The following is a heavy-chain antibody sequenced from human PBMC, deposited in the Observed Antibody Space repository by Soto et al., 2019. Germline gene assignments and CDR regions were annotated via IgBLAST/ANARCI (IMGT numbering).Heavy chain of an antibody. CDR3: ARDKPPGIAVAGTGYFDY. CDR1: GFTFSSYG. Sequence: QVQLVESGGGVVQPGRSLRLSWAASGFTFSSYGMHWVRQAPGKGLEWVAVIWYDGSNKYYADSVKGRVTISRDNSKNPLYLQMNSLRAEDTAVYYCARDKPPGIAVAGTGYFDYWGQGTLVTVSS. V-gene: IGHV3-33*01. J-gene: IGHJ4*02. CDR2: IWYDGSNK. D-gene: IGHD6-19*01.